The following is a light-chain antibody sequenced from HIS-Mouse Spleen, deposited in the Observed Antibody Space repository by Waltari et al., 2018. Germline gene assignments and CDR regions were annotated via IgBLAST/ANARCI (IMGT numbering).Light chain of an antibody. J-gene: IGLJ2*01. CDR2: EDS. CDR3: YSTDSSGNHRV. V-gene: IGLV3-10*01. Sequence: SYELTQPPSVSVSPGQTARITCSGDALPKKYAYWYQQKSGQAPVLVIYEDSKRPSGIPWGFSGSSSGTMATLTTSGAQVEDEADYYCYSTDSSGNHRVFGGGTKLTVL. CDR1: ALPKKY.